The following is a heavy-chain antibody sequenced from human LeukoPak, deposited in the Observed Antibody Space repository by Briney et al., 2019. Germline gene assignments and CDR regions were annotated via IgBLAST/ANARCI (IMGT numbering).Heavy chain of an antibody. CDR3: ARETLTTSRWFDP. V-gene: IGHV4-39*07. D-gene: IGHD4-17*01. CDR1: GGPIRSSYYY. CDR2: IYDSGST. Sequence: PSETLSLTCTVSGGPIRSSYYYWGWIRQPPGKGLEWIGSIYDSGSTYYNPSLKSRVTISVDTSKNQFSLKLSSVTAADTAVYYCARETLTTSRWFDPWGQGTLVTVSS. J-gene: IGHJ5*02.